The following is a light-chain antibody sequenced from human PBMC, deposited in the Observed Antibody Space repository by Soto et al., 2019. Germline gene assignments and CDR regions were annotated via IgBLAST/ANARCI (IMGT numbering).Light chain of an antibody. J-gene: IGLJ2*01. Sequence: SVLPQPPSRSGVPGQGVTIFCTGTSSDVGGHNFVSWYQQHPGKAPKFLIYEVTKRPSGVPDRFSGSKSGITASLTVSGLQADDEDYYYCSAYAGNNNPVIFAGETNVTVL. CDR1: SSDVGGHNF. V-gene: IGLV2-8*01. CDR3: SAYAGNNNPVI. CDR2: EVT.